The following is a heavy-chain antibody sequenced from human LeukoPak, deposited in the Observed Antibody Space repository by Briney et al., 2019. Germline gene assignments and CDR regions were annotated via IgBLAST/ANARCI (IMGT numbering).Heavy chain of an antibody. CDR2: ISSSGSTI. J-gene: IGHJ4*02. D-gene: IGHD6-19*01. V-gene: IGHV3-48*03. CDR1: GFTFSSYE. CDR3: ARDQGVDSSGWCFDY. Sequence: GGSLRLSCAASGFTFSSYEMNWVRQAPGKGLEWVSYISSSGSTIYYADSVKGRFTISRDNAKNTLYLQMNSLRAEDTAVYYCARDQGVDSSGWCFDYWGQGTLVTVSS.